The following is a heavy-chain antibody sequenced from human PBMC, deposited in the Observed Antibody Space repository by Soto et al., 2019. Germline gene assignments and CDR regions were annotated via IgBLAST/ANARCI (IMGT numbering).Heavy chain of an antibody. D-gene: IGHD2-8*01. CDR2: IIPIFGTA. Sequence: QVQLVQSGAEVKKPGSSVKVSCKASGGTFSSYAISWVRQAPGQGLEWMGGIIPIFGTANYAQKFQGRVTITADESTSTAYMEVSSLRSEDTAVYYCATDGDCTNGVCPAYYFDSWGQGTLVTVSS. J-gene: IGHJ4*02. CDR1: GGTFSSYA. V-gene: IGHV1-69*12. CDR3: ATDGDCTNGVCPAYYFDS.